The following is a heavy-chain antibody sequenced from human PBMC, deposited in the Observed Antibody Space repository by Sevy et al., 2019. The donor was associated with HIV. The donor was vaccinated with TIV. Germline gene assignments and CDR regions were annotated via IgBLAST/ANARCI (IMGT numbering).Heavy chain of an antibody. J-gene: IGHJ4*02. V-gene: IGHV3-33*08. Sequence: GGSLRLSCAASGFTFSSYVMHWVRQAPGKGLEWVALIWYDGTIKYYADSVKGRFTISRDNSKDTLFLQMNSLTPEDTAVYYCARGGGHCGGDCYSIDYWGQRALVTVSS. CDR2: IWYDGTIK. D-gene: IGHD2-21*02. CDR3: ARGGGHCGGDCYSIDY. CDR1: GFTFSSYV.